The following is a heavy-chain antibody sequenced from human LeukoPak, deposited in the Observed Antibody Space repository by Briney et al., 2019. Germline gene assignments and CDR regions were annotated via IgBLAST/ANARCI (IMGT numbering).Heavy chain of an antibody. V-gene: IGHV1-69*06. D-gene: IGHD2-15*01. CDR3: ATAHGYCSGGSCYSNYYYYMDV. J-gene: IGHJ6*03. Sequence: ASVKVSCKASGGTFSSYAISWVRQAPGQGLEWMGGIIPIFGTANYAQKFQGRVTITADKSTSTAYMELSSLRSEDTAVYYCATAHGYCSGGSCYSNYYYYMDVWGKGTTVTVSS. CDR1: GGTFSSYA. CDR2: IIPIFGTA.